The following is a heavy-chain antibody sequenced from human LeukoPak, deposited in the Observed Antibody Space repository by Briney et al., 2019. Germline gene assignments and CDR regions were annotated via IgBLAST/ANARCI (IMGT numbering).Heavy chain of an antibody. Sequence: ASVKVSCKASGYTFTNYDFNWVRQAPGQGLEWLGWVSPTSGKTEYAPKFQGRVTITRDASLSTGYLDLNSLTSEDTAVYYCARGRVVWFGAGWYYDLWGPGTLVTVSS. D-gene: IGHD3-10*01. J-gene: IGHJ2*01. CDR1: GYTFTNYD. V-gene: IGHV1-8*01. CDR2: VSPTSGKT. CDR3: ARGRVVWFGAGWYYDL.